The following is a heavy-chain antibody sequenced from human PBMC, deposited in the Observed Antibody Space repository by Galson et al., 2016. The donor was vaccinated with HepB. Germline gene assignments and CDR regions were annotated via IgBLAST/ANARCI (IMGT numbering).Heavy chain of an antibody. J-gene: IGHJ6*01. CDR2: IYPGDSET. CDR3: ARHLYTNDGLFYQYAMDA. Sequence: QSGAEVKQSGESLRISCKGSGYIFSNYWIGWVRQMPGKGLEWMGIIYPGDSETRYSPSFHGQVSISADKSISTAYLQWSSLKASDTAMYYCARHLYTNDGLFYQYAMDAWGQGTTVSVSS. V-gene: IGHV5-51*01. D-gene: IGHD4-11*01. CDR1: GYIFSNYW.